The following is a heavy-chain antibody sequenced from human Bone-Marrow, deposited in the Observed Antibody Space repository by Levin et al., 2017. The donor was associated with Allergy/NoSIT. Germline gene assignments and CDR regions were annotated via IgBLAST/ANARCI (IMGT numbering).Heavy chain of an antibody. V-gene: IGHV4-4*02. Sequence: LEFLSLSFFFSFFSLPPPPLWTWVRQSPGKGLEWIGEIYHVGSTNYNPSLKSRVTLSFSQSKNQFSLKVRSVTAADAAVYYCARDRVEVRHQDLRYGMDVWGPGITVTVSS. CDR2: IYHVGST. CDR3: ARDRVEVRHQDLRYGMDV. D-gene: IGHD2-15*01. CDR1: FFSLPPPPL. J-gene: IGHJ6*02.